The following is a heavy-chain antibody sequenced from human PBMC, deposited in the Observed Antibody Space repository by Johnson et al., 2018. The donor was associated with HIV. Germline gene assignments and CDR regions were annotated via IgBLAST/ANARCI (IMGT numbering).Heavy chain of an antibody. CDR2: ISYDGSNK. Sequence: QMQLVESGGGVVQPGRSLRLSCAASGFTFSSYAMHWVRQAPGKGLEWVAVISYDGSNKYYADSVKGRFTISRDNSKNTLYLQMNSLRAEDTAVYYCARGGRGYSYSYAFDIWGQGTMVTVSS. D-gene: IGHD5-18*01. CDR1: GFTFSSYA. V-gene: IGHV3-30-3*01. CDR3: ARGGRGYSYSYAFDI. J-gene: IGHJ3*02.